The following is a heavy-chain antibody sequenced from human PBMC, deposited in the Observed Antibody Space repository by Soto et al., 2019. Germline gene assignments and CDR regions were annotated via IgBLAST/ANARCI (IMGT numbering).Heavy chain of an antibody. CDR1: GDSVSSNSAA. D-gene: IGHD6-13*01. V-gene: IGHV6-1*01. J-gene: IGHJ6*02. CDR3: ARSITAAVNYYYYGMVV. CDR2: TYYRSKWYN. Sequence: SQTLSLTCAISGDSVSSNSAAWNWIRQSPSRGLEWLGRTYYRSKWYNDYAVSVKSRITINPDTSKNQFSLQLNSVTPEDTAVYYCARSITAAVNYYYYGMVVWGQGTTVTVSS.